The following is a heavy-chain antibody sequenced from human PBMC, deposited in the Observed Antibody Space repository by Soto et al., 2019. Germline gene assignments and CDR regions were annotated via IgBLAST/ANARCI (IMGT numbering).Heavy chain of an antibody. J-gene: IGHJ6*02. CDR2: INPNSGGT. D-gene: IGHD5-12*01. V-gene: IGHV1-2*04. Sequence: ASVKVSCKASGYTFTGYYMHWVRQAPGQGLEWMGWINPNSGGTNYAQKFQGWVTMTRDTSISTAYMELSRLRSDDTAVYYCAREVATSHYYYYHYGMDVWGQGTTVTVSS. CDR3: AREVATSHYYYYHYGMDV. CDR1: GYTFTGYY.